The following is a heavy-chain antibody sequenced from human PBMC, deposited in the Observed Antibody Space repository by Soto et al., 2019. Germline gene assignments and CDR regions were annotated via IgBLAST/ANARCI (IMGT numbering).Heavy chain of an antibody. V-gene: IGHV1-46*01. Sequence: ASVKVSCKASGYTFTSYYMHCVRHAPGQGLEWMGIINPSGGSTSYAQKFQGRVTMTRDTSTSTVYMELSSLRSEDTAVYYCARVLNPALALVDIWGQGTMVTVSS. CDR1: GYTFTSYY. J-gene: IGHJ3*02. CDR2: INPSGGST. CDR3: ARVLNPALALVDI.